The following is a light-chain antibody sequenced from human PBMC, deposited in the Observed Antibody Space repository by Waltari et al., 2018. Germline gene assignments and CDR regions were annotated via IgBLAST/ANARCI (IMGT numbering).Light chain of an antibody. Sequence: SNVLTQPPSVSVAPGQTARLVCGGNYLGSESVHWYQQKAGQAPVLVVYDNSDRPSGIPERFSGSNAGDTATLTITRVEAGDEADYYCQVWDSTTDHVVFGGGTKLTVL. CDR2: DNS. CDR1: YLGSES. J-gene: IGLJ2*01. CDR3: QVWDSTTDHVV. V-gene: IGLV3-21*02.